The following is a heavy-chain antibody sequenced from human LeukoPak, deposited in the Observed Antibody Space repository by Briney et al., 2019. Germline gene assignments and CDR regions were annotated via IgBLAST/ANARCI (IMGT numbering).Heavy chain of an antibody. CDR1: VFTFDDYA. J-gene: IGHJ6*02. CDR2: ISWNSGSI. Sequence: PGGSLRLSCAVSVFTFDDYAMHWVRQAPGKGLEWVSGISWNSGSIGYADSVKGRFTISRDNAKNSLYLQMNSLRAEDTALYYCAKDVSSTRYYYYGMDVWGQGTTVTVSS. D-gene: IGHD2-2*01. CDR3: AKDVSSTRYYYYGMDV. V-gene: IGHV3-9*01.